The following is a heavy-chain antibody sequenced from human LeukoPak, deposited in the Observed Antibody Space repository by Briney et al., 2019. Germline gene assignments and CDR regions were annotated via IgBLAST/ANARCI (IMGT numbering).Heavy chain of an antibody. CDR1: GFTFSSYA. J-gene: IGHJ4*02. D-gene: IGHD2-2*01. CDR2: ISGSGGST. Sequence: GGSLRLSCAASGFTFSSYAMSWVRQAPGRGLEWVSAISGSGGSTYYADSVKGRFTISRDNSKNTLYLQMNSLRAEDTAIYYCAKAHGYCSSTSCYPSENYWGQGTLVTVSS. V-gene: IGHV3-23*01. CDR3: AKAHGYCSSTSCYPSENY.